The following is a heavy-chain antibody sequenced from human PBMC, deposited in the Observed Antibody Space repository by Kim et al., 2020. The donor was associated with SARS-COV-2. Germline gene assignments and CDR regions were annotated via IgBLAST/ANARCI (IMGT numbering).Heavy chain of an antibody. J-gene: IGHJ5*02. D-gene: IGHD6-13*01. CDR1: GGSISSGDYY. CDR3: ARENGAAASDNWFDP. CDR2: IYYSGST. Sequence: SETLSLTCTVSGGSISSGDYYWSWIRQPPGKGLEWIGYIYYSGSTYYNPSLKSRVTISVDTSKNQFSLKLSSVTAADTAVYYCARENGAAASDNWFDPWGQGTLVTVSS. V-gene: IGHV4-30-4*01.